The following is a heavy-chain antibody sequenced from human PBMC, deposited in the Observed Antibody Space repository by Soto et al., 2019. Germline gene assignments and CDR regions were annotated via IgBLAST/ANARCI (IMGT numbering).Heavy chain of an antibody. CDR3: ARDFLPRWGFDP. CDR1: GGSISSGGYY. J-gene: IGHJ5*02. V-gene: IGHV4-31*03. CDR2: IYYSGST. Sequence: QVQLQESGPGLVKPSQTLSLTCTVSGGSISSGGYYWSWIRQHPGKGLEWIGYIYYSGSTSYNPSLKSRVTMSVDTSKNQLCPKLSSVSVADTAVYYCARDFLPRWGFDPWGQGTLVTVSS. D-gene: IGHD1-26*01.